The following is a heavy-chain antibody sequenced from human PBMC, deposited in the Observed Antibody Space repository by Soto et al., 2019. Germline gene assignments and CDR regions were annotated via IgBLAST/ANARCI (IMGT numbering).Heavy chain of an antibody. Sequence: GASVKVSCKVSGYTLTELSMHWVRQAPGKGLEWMGGFDPEDGETIYAQKFQGRVTMTEDTSTDTAYMELSSLRSEDTAVYYCSIWCGGDTGETRAFDIWGQGTMVTVSS. CDR2: FDPEDGET. J-gene: IGHJ3*02. D-gene: IGHD3-10*01. CDR1: GYTLTELS. V-gene: IGHV1-24*01. CDR3: SIWCGGDTGETRAFDI.